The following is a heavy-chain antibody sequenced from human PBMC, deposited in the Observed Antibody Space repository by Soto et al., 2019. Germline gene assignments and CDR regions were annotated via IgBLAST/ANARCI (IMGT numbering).Heavy chain of an antibody. Sequence: EVQLLESGGGLVQPGGSLRLSCAASGFTFSSYAMSWVRQAPGKGLEWVSAISGSGGSTYYAGSVKGRFTISRDNSKNTLYLKMNSLRAEDTAVYYCATASGWFGEFDYWGQGTLVTVSS. D-gene: IGHD3-10*01. V-gene: IGHV3-23*01. CDR3: ATASGWFGEFDY. CDR1: GFTFSSYA. J-gene: IGHJ4*02. CDR2: ISGSGGST.